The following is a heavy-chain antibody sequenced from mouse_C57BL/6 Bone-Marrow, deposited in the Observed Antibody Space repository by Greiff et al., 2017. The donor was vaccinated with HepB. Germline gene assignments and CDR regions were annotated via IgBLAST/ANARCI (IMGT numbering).Heavy chain of an antibody. J-gene: IGHJ1*03. V-gene: IGHV1-26*01. Sequence: VQLQQSGPELVKPGASVKISCKASGYTFTDYYMNWVKQSHGKSLEWIGDINPNNGGTSYNQKFKGKATLTVDKSSSTAYMELRSLTSEDSAVYYCAIGGGSSYLYWYFDVWGTGTTVTVSS. CDR3: AIGGGSSYLYWYFDV. D-gene: IGHD1-1*01. CDR2: INPNNGGT. CDR1: GYTFTDYY.